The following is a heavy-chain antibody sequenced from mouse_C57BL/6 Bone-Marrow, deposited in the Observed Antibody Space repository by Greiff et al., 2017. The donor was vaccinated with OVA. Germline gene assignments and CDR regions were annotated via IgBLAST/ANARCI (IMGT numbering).Heavy chain of an antibody. CDR1: GYSITSGYY. Sequence: ESGPGLVKPSQSLSLTCSVTGYSITSGYYWNWIRQFPGNKLEWMGYISYDGSNNYNPSLKNRISITRDTSKNQFFLKLNSVTTEDTATYYCARGDYGYAMDYWGQGTSVTVSS. CDR3: ARGDYGYAMDY. V-gene: IGHV3-6*01. D-gene: IGHD1-1*01. J-gene: IGHJ4*01. CDR2: ISYDGSN.